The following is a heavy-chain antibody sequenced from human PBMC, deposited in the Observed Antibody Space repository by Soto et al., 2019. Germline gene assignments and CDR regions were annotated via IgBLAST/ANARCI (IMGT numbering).Heavy chain of an antibody. CDR1: GFCFSGSA. CDR3: AKEGYASGWYWES. V-gene: IGHV3-23*01. CDR2: ITASGSEA. Sequence: EVQLLESGGGLVQPGGSMRLSCAAYGFCFSGSAMSWIRQAPGKGLEFVSSITASGSEAFHANSVKGRFTMSRDNSKNMLFLQMNSLRVEDTAIYYCAKEGYASGWYWESWGQGALVTVSS. J-gene: IGHJ5*02. D-gene: IGHD6-19*01.